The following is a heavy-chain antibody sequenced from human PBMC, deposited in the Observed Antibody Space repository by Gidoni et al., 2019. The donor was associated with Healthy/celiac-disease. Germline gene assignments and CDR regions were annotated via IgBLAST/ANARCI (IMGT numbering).Heavy chain of an antibody. Sequence: QVQLQQWGAGLLKPSETLSLTCAVYGGSFSGYYWSWIRQPPGKGLEWIGEINHSGSTNYNPSLKSRVTISVDTSKNQFSLKLSSVTAADTAVYYCARDPFVVWPGMDVWGQGTTVTVSS. J-gene: IGHJ6*02. CDR1: GGSFSGYY. D-gene: IGHD2-2*01. CDR3: ARDPFVVWPGMDV. CDR2: INHSGST. V-gene: IGHV4-34*01.